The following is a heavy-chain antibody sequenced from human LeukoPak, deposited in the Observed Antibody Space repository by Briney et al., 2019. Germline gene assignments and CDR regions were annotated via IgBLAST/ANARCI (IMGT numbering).Heavy chain of an antibody. CDR2: ISGSGGST. CDR3: AKALSGRGVMVY. D-gene: IGHD3-10*01. V-gene: IGHV3-23*01. CDR1: GFTFSSYG. Sequence: GGTLRLSCAASGFTFSSYGMSWVRQAPGKGLEWVSAISGSGGSTYYADSVKGRFTISRDNSKNTLYLQMNSLRAEDTAVYYCAKALSGRGVMVYWGQGTLVTVSS. J-gene: IGHJ4*02.